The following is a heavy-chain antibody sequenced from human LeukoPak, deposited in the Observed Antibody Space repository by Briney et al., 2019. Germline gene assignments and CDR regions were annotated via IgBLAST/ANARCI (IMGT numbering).Heavy chain of an antibody. V-gene: IGHV4-34*01. CDR3: ARGGGEGSSGSRFDY. D-gene: IGHD3-22*01. CDR2: INHSGST. J-gene: IGHJ4*02. Sequence: SETLSLTCAVYGGSFSGYYWSWIRQPPGKGLEWIGEINHSGSTNYNPSLKSRVTISVDTSKNQFSLKLSSVTAADTAVYYCARGGGEGSSGSRFDYWGQGTLVTVSS. CDR1: GGSFSGYY.